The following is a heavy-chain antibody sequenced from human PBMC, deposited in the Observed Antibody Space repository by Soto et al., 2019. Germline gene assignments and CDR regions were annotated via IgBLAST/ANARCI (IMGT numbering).Heavy chain of an antibody. Sequence: SETLSLTCTVSGGSISSYYWSWIRQPPGKGLEWIGYIYYSGSTNYNPSLKSRVTISVDTSKNQFSLKLSSVTAADTAVYYCAREDDYVWGSYFDYWGQGTLVTVSS. CDR2: IYYSGST. J-gene: IGHJ4*02. D-gene: IGHD3-16*01. CDR3: AREDDYVWGSYFDY. CDR1: GGSISSYY. V-gene: IGHV4-59*01.